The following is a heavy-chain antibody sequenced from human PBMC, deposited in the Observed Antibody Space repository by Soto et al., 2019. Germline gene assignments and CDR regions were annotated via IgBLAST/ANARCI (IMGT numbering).Heavy chain of an antibody. D-gene: IGHD3-10*01. CDR3: ARGQLWSD. V-gene: IGHV4-34*01. Sequence: SETLSLTCTVYGGSFSCYYWSWIRQSPGKGLEWIGEIHHGGTTNYNPSLKSRVTISVDRSKNQFSLKLKSVTAADTAIYYCARGQLWSDWGQGTLVTVSS. J-gene: IGHJ4*02. CDR2: IHHGGTT. CDR1: GGSFSCYY.